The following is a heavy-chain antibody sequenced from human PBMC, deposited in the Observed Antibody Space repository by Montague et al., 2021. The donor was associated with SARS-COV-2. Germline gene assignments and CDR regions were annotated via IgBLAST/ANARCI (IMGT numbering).Heavy chain of an antibody. D-gene: IGHD3-10*01. CDR1: GGSISSSSYY. Sequence: SETLSLTCTVSGGSISSSSYYWGWIRQPPGKGLEWIGNIYYSGSTYYNPSLQSRGTTSVDTSKNHLSLRLSSVTAADTAVYFCARGMIRGVTTPFDYWGQGSQVTVSS. CDR2: IYYSGST. V-gene: IGHV4-39*02. CDR3: ARGMIRGVTTPFDY. J-gene: IGHJ4*02.